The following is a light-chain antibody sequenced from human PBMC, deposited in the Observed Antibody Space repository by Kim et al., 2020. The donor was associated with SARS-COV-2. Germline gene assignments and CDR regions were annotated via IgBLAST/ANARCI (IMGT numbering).Light chain of an antibody. J-gene: IGLJ3*02. CDR2: NNN. Sequence: QSVLTQPPSVSAAPGHKVTISCSGSSSNVGDEYVSWYQQLPETAPKLLIYNNNERPSGIPDRFSGSKSGTTATLGITGLQTGDEADYYCGTWDSSLSAVVFGGGTKVTVL. CDR1: SSNVGDEY. V-gene: IGLV1-51*01. CDR3: GTWDSSLSAVV.